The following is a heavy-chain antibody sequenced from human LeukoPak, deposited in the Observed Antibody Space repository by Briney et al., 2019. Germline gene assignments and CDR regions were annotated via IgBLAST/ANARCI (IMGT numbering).Heavy chain of an antibody. Sequence: SETLSLTCTVAGGSISSYDGSWIRQPPGKGREWIGYIYYSGSTNYNPSLKSRVTISVDTSKNQFSRKLSSVTAADTAVYYCARLSIAARLGAFDIWGQGTMVTVSS. CDR2: IYYSGST. D-gene: IGHD6-6*01. V-gene: IGHV4-59*01. CDR1: GGSISSYD. CDR3: ARLSIAARLGAFDI. J-gene: IGHJ3*02.